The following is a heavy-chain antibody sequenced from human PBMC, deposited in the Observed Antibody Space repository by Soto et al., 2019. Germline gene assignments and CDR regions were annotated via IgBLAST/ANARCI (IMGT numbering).Heavy chain of an antibody. Sequence: QVQLQESGPGLVRSSETLSLTCTVSGGSVSSEHYYWNWIRQPPGKGLEWIGYFFYTGSTNYNPSLESRLPMSVDMSKNHFSLKLSSVTAADTAVYYCAGGTDGKKVAYWGQGTLVTVSS. CDR1: GGSVSSEHYY. D-gene: IGHD5-12*01. CDR3: AGGTDGKKVAY. J-gene: IGHJ4*02. V-gene: IGHV4-61*03. CDR2: FFYTGST.